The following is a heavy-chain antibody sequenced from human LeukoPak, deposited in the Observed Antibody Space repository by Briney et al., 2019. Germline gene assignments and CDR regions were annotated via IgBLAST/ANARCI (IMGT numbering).Heavy chain of an antibody. D-gene: IGHD6-6*01. Sequence: GGSLRLSCAASRFTFRNNWMSWVRQAPGKGLEWVANIKQDGSEKYYVDSVKGRFTISRDNAKNSLYLQMNSLRAEDTAVYYCARLRGSSCMDVWGKGTTVTVSS. V-gene: IGHV3-7*01. CDR3: ARLRGSSCMDV. CDR1: RFTFRNNW. CDR2: IKQDGSEK. J-gene: IGHJ6*03.